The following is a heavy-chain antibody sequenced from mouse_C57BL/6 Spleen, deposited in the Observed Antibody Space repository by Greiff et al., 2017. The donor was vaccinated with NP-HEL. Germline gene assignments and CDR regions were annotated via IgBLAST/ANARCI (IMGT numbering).Heavy chain of an antibody. CDR1: GYTFTSYG. CDR2: IYPRSGNT. V-gene: IGHV1-81*01. Sequence: VQLQESGAELARPGASVKLSCKASGYTFTSYGISWVKQRTGQGLEWIGEIYPRSGNTYYNEEFKGKATMTADKSSITAYMELRSLTSEDSAVYFCARKGRDWYFDVWGTGTTVTVSS. J-gene: IGHJ1*03. CDR3: ARKGRDWYFDV.